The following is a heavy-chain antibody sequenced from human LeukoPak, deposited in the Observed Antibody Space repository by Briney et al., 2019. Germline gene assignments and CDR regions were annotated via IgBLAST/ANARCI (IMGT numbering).Heavy chain of an antibody. CDR1: GVSISSGGYY. J-gene: IGHJ4*02. CDR3: ARVSRVGATNFDY. Sequence: SETLSLTCTVSGVSISSGGYYWSWIRQPPGMGLEWIGYIYHSGRTYYNPSLKSRVTISVDRSKNQFSLKLSSVTAADTAVYYCARVSRVGATNFDYWGQGTLVIVSS. V-gene: IGHV4-30-2*01. CDR2: IYHSGRT. D-gene: IGHD1-26*01.